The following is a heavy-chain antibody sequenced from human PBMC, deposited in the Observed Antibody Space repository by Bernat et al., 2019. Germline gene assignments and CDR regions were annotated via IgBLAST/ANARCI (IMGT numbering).Heavy chain of an antibody. CDR1: GFTFGDYA. D-gene: IGHD3-3*01. Sequence: EVQLVESGGGLVQPGRSLRLSCTASGFTFGDYAMSWVRQAPGKGLEGVGFIRSKAYGGTTEYAASVKGRFTISRDDSKSIAYLQMNSLKTEDTAVYYCTREVTFWSGYQSYYYYYYMDVWGKGTTVTVSS. V-gene: IGHV3-49*04. CDR3: TREVTFWSGYQSYYYYYYMDV. J-gene: IGHJ6*03. CDR2: IRSKAYGGTT.